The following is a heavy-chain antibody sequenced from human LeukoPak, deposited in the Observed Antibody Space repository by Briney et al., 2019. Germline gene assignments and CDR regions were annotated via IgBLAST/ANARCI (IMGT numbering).Heavy chain of an antibody. CDR2: ISGSGGST. V-gene: IGHV3-23*01. CDR3: AKARYGYHYYYYMDV. J-gene: IGHJ6*03. Sequence: GESLKISCAASGFTFSSYAMSWVRQAPGKGLEWVSAISGSGGSTYYADSVKGRFTISRDNSKNTLYLQMNSLRAEDTAVYYCAKARYGYHYYYYMDVWGKGTTVTVSS. CDR1: GFTFSSYA. D-gene: IGHD3-16*01.